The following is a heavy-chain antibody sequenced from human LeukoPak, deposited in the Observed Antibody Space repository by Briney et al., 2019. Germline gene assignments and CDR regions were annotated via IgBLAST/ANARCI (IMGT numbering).Heavy chain of an antibody. J-gene: IGHJ3*02. D-gene: IGHD3-22*01. V-gene: IGHV3-21*01. CDR3: ARDNDIYYDSSGYYYQGWAFDI. CDR1: AFTFSSYS. CDR2: ISSSSSYI. Sequence: GGSLRLSCAASAFTFSSYSMNWVRQAPGKGLEWVSSISSSSSYIYYADSVKGRFTTSRDHAKNSLYLQMNSLRAEDTAVYYCARDNDIYYDSSGYYYQGWAFDIWGQGTMVTVSS.